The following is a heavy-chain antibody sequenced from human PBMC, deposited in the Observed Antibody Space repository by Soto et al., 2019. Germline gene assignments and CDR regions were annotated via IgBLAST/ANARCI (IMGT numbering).Heavy chain of an antibody. J-gene: IGHJ3*02. CDR3: ARGGGVAVAVDASDI. Sequence: GGSLRLSCAASGFTFEDHGMTWVRQVPGKGLEWVAEINWSGSSTSYADSVKGRFTISRDNAKNSLYLQMNSLRAEDTALYFCARGGGVAVAVDASDIWGQGTMVTVSS. D-gene: IGHD6-19*01. CDR2: INWSGSST. CDR1: GFTFEDHG. V-gene: IGHV3-20*04.